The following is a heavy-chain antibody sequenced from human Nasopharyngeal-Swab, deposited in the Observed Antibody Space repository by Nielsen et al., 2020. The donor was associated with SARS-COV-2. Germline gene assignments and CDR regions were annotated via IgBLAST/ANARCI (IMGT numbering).Heavy chain of an antibody. D-gene: IGHD2-15*01. Sequence: GGSLRLSCAASGFTFSSYGMHWVRQAPGKGLEWVAVISYDGSNKYYADSVKGRFTISRDNSKNTLYLQMNSLRAEDTAVYYCAQGLGSAAALWGQGTLVTVSS. CDR3: AQGLGSAAAL. J-gene: IGHJ4*02. V-gene: IGHV3-30*18. CDR2: ISYDGSNK. CDR1: GFTFSSYG.